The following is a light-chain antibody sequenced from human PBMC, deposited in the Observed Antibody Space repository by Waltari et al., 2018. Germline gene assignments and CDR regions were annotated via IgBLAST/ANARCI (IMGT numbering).Light chain of an antibody. Sequence: HSVLTQPPSVSAAPGQALTIFCSGSRSTIGNNYVSWYQQVPGTAPKLLIFDNNERPSGIPDRFSGSKSGTSATLDITGLQTGDEAHYYCATWDSSLSGGVFGGGTKVTVL. CDR1: RSTIGNNY. CDR2: DNN. V-gene: IGLV1-51*01. J-gene: IGLJ2*01. CDR3: ATWDSSLSGGV.